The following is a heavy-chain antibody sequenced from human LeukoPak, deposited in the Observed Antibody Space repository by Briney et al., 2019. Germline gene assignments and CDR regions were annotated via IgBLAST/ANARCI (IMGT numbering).Heavy chain of an antibody. Sequence: SETLYLTCTVSGGSISSSSYYWGWIRQPPGKGLEWIGSIYYSGSTYYNPSLKSRVTISVDTSKNQFSLKLSSVTAADTAVYYCARDKGDIVASWGQGTLVTVSS. CDR1: GGSISSSSYY. CDR2: IYYSGST. D-gene: IGHD5-12*01. V-gene: IGHV4-39*07. J-gene: IGHJ4*02. CDR3: ARDKGDIVAS.